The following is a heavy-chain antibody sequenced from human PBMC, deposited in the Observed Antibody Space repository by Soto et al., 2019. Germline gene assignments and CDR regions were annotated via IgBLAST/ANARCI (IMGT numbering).Heavy chain of an antibody. Sequence: QVQLVESGGGVVQPGRSLRLSCAASGLTFRNYGMHWVRQAPGKGLEWVAVISYDGSNKYYADSVKGRFTISRDNSKNTLYLQMTSLRVEDTAVYYRVSLRQDGSGWYYFDYWGQGTLVTVSS. D-gene: IGHD6-19*01. J-gene: IGHJ4*02. CDR3: VSLRQDGSGWYYFDY. CDR2: ISYDGSNK. V-gene: IGHV3-30*03. CDR1: GLTFRNYG.